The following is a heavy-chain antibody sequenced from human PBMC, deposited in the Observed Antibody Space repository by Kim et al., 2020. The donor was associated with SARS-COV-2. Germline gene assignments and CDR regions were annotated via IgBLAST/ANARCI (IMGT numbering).Heavy chain of an antibody. CDR3: AREVVVSPDAFDI. CDR1: GFTFRSYE. CDR2: ISGSGSSK. J-gene: IGHJ3*02. V-gene: IGHV3-48*03. D-gene: IGHD3-22*01. Sequence: GGSLRLSCAASGFTFRSYEMNWVRQAPGKGLEWVSYISGSGSSKNNEDSVKGRFTISRDNAKDSLYLQMNGLRAEYTAVYYCAREVVVSPDAFDIWGHGTMFTFSS.